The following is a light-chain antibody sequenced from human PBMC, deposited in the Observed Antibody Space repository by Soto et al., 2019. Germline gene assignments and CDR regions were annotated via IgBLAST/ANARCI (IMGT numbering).Light chain of an antibody. CDR2: GAS. V-gene: IGKV3-20*01. Sequence: ESVLTQSPGTLSLSPGERATLSCRASQSVSSSYLAWYQQKPGQAPRLLIYGASSRATGIPDRFSGSESGTDFTLTISRLEPEDFAVYYCQQYGSSPPYAFGQGTKLEI. CDR1: QSVSSSY. J-gene: IGKJ2*01. CDR3: QQYGSSPPYA.